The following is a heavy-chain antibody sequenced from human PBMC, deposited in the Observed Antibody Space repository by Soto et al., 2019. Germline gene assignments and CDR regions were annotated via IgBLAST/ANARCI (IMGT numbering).Heavy chain of an antibody. CDR2: ISSSGNTI. V-gene: IGHV3-11*01. J-gene: IGHJ4*02. Sequence: GGSLRLSCAASGFTFSDYYMTWIRQAPGKGLEWVSYISSSGNTIYYADSVKGRLTVSRDNAKNSLYLQMTSLRAEDTAVYYCARPYCTSTTCPDNWGQGTQVTVSS. CDR3: ARPYCTSTTCPDN. CDR1: GFTFSDYY. D-gene: IGHD2-2*01.